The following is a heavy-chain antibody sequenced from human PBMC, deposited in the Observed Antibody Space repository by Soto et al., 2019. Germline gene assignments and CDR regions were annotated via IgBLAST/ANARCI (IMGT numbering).Heavy chain of an antibody. Sequence: EVQLVESGGGLVQPGGSLRLSCAASGFTFSSYWMHWVRQAPGKGLVWVSRINSDGSSTSYADSVKGRFTISRDNAKNTLYLQMNSLRAEDTAVYYCARGRYCSGGSCEPDAFDIWGQGTMFTVSS. CDR1: GFTFSSYW. D-gene: IGHD2-15*01. V-gene: IGHV3-74*01. CDR2: INSDGSST. CDR3: ARGRYCSGGSCEPDAFDI. J-gene: IGHJ3*02.